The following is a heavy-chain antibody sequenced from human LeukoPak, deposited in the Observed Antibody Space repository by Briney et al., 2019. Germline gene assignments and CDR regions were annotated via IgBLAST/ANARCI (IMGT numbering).Heavy chain of an antibody. CDR3: ARSPSPYSSGWYFDY. D-gene: IGHD6-19*01. CDR1: GDSVSINSAA. V-gene: IGHV6-1*01. CDR2: TYQRSKWYN. J-gene: IGHJ4*02. Sequence: SQTLSLTCAISGDSVSINSAAWNWIRQSPSRGLEWLGRTYQRSKWYNDYAVSVKSRITINPDISKNQFSLQLNSVTPEDTAVYYCARSPSPYSSGWYFDYWGQGTLVTISS.